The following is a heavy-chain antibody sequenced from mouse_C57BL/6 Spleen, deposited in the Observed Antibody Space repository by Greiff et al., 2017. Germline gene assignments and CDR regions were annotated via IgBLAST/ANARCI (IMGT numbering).Heavy chain of an antibody. J-gene: IGHJ1*03. V-gene: IGHV1-82*01. CDR3: ARGYYGSSYGYFDV. Sequence: QVQLQQSGPELVKPGASVKISCKASGYAFSSSWMNWVKQRPGKGLEWIGRIYPGDGDTNYNGKFKGKATLTADKSSSTAYMQLSSLTSEDSAVYFCARGYYGSSYGYFDVWGTGTTVTVSS. CDR1: GYAFSSSW. D-gene: IGHD1-1*01. CDR2: IYPGDGDT.